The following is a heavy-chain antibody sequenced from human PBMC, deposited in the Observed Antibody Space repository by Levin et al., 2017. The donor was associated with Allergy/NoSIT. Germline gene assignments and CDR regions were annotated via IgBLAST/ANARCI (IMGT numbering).Heavy chain of an antibody. CDR3: AKDRRFTVTADFDN. Sequence: GGSLRLSCAASGFTFTSYAMAWVRQAPGKGLEWVASITGSSATTYYADSVKGRFTISKDNPKNALVLQMHRLRPEDTADYYCAKDRRFTVTADFDNWGHGTRVTVSS. J-gene: IGHJ4*01. CDR1: GFTFTSYA. V-gene: IGHV3-23*01. D-gene: IGHD4-17*01. CDR2: ITGSSATT.